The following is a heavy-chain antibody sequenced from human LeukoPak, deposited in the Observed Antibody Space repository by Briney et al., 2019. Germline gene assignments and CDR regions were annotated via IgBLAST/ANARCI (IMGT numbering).Heavy chain of an antibody. CDR2: ISSSSYI. V-gene: IGHV3-21*01. CDR1: GFTFSSYS. D-gene: IGHD3-22*01. CDR3: ARGKASYYYDSSAQYPSGDWFDP. Sequence: GGSLRLSCAASGFTFSSYSMNWVRQAPGKGLEWVSSISSSSYIYYADSVKGRFTISRDNAKNSLYLQMNSLRAEDTAVYYCARGKASYYYDSSAQYPSGDWFDPWGQGTLVTVSS. J-gene: IGHJ5*02.